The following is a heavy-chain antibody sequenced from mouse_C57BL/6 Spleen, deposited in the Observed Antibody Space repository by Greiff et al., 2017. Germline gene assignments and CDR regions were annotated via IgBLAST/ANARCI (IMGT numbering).Heavy chain of an antibody. J-gene: IGHJ2*01. D-gene: IGHD1-1*01. CDR1: GYTFTDYE. V-gene: IGHV1-15*01. Sequence: QVHVKQSGAELVRPGASVTLSCKASGYTFTDYEMHWVKQTPVHGLEWIGAIDPETGGTAYNQKFKGKAILTADKSSSTAYMELRSLTSEDSAVYYCTRWGLGSSYYSDYWGQGTTLTVSS. CDR3: TRWGLGSSYYSDY. CDR2: IDPETGGT.